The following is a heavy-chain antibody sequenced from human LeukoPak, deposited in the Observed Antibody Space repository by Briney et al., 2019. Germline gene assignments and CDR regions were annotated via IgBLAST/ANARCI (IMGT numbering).Heavy chain of an antibody. J-gene: IGHJ4*02. Sequence: GRSLRLSCAASGFTFSSYGMHWVRQAPGKGLEWVAVISYDGSNKYYADSVKGRFTISRDNSKNTLYLQMNSLRAEDTAVYYCAKSSNVGSHCYTRFCYYFDYWGQGTLVTVSS. V-gene: IGHV3-30*18. D-gene: IGHD2-2*02. CDR2: ISYDGSNK. CDR3: AKSSNVGSHCYTRFCYYFDY. CDR1: GFTFSSYG.